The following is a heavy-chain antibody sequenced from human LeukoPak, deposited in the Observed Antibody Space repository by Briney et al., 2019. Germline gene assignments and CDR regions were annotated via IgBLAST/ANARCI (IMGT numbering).Heavy chain of an antibody. D-gene: IGHD5-18*01. CDR2: ISYDESDK. CDR1: GFTFSNYG. V-gene: IGHV3-30*03. J-gene: IGHJ6*02. CDR3: ARDGGYSYGYFAYYYYYGMDV. Sequence: GGSLRLSCAASGFTFSNYGMHWVHQAPGKGLEWVAVISYDESDKYYADSVKGRFTISRDNSKNTLYLQMNSLRAEDTAVYYCARDGGYSYGYFAYYYYYGMDVWGQGTTVTVSS.